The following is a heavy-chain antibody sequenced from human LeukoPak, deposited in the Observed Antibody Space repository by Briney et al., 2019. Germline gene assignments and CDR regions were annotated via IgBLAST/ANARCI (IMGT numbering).Heavy chain of an antibody. CDR1: GFTFSSYG. CDR3: AKVVVGALH. J-gene: IGHJ4*02. V-gene: IGHV3-33*06. CDR2: IWYDGSNK. Sequence: GRSLRLSCAASGFTFSSYGMHWVRQAPGKGLEWVAVIWYDGSNKYYADSVKGRFTISRDNSKNTLYLQMNSQRAEDTAVYYCAKVVVGALHWGQGTLVTVSS. D-gene: IGHD4-17*01.